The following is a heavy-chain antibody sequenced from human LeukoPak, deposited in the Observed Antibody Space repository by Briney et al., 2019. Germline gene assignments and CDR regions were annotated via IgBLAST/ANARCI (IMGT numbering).Heavy chain of an antibody. D-gene: IGHD3-22*01. CDR1: GGSISSYY. Sequence: SETLSLTCTVSGGSISSYYWSWIRQPPGKGLEWIGEINHSGRTNYNPSLKSRVTISVDTSKNQFSLKLSSVTAADTAVYYCARAGDSSGYCDSWGQGTLVTVSS. CDR2: INHSGRT. V-gene: IGHV4-34*01. J-gene: IGHJ4*02. CDR3: ARAGDSSGYCDS.